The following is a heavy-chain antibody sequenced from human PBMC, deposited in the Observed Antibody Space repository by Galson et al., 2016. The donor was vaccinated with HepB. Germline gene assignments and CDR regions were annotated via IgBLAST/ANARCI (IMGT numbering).Heavy chain of an antibody. CDR1: GYTFSDYS. V-gene: IGHV1-2*06. CDR3: ARDYPVVIQLVSLSARLDV. CDR2: INPNTGGT. J-gene: IGHJ6*02. D-gene: IGHD2/OR15-2a*01. Sequence: SVKVSCKASGYTFSDYSIHWLRQAPGEGPEWMGRINPNTGGTNYVKTFQGRVTMTWDTSISTSYMQLTRLRSDATAVYSCARDYPVVIQLVSLSARLDVWDQGTTVTVPS.